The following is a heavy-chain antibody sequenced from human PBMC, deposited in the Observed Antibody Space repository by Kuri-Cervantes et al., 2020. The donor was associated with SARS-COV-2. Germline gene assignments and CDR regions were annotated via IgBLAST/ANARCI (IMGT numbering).Heavy chain of an antibody. J-gene: IGHJ4*02. CDR3: TRVKLLWLGEFS. D-gene: IGHD3-10*01. CDR2: IRSKAYGGTT. CDR1: GFTFGDYA. V-gene: IGHV3-49*04. Sequence: GGSLRLSCTASGFTFGDYAMSWVRQAPGKGLEWVGFIRSKAYGGTTEYAASVKGRFTISRDDPKSIAYLQMNSLKTEDTAVYYCTRVKLLWLGEFSWGQGTLVTVSS.